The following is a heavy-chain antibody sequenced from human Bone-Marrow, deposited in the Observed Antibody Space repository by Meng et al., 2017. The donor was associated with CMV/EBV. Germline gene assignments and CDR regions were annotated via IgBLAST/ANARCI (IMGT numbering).Heavy chain of an antibody. CDR1: GGSISSSSYY. CDR2: IYYSGST. Sequence: ESLKISCTVSGGSISSSSYYWGWIRQPPGKGLEWIGSIYYSGSTYYNPSLKSRVTISVDTSKNQFSLKLSSVTAADTAVYYCARGSPNSGWYQIDYWGQGTLVTVSS. V-gene: IGHV4-39*07. J-gene: IGHJ4*02. D-gene: IGHD6-19*01. CDR3: ARGSPNSGWYQIDY.